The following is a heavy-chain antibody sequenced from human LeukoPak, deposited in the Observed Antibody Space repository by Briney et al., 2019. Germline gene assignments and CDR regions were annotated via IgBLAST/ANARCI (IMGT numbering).Heavy chain of an antibody. Sequence: SETLSLTCTVSGGSINISDWSWIRQPPGKGLEWIGYIYYRGSTNYNPSLKSRVTISVDTSKNQYSLKLSSVTAADTAVYYCARSGVFTGYDAFDIWGQGTRVTVSS. CDR3: ARSGVFTGYDAFDI. D-gene: IGHD6-13*01. V-gene: IGHV4-59*08. CDR2: IYYRGST. J-gene: IGHJ3*02. CDR1: GGSINISD.